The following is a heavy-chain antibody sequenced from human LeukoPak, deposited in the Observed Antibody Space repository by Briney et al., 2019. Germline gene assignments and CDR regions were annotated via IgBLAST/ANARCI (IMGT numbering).Heavy chain of an antibody. CDR1: GFTFSSYG. J-gene: IGHJ4*02. Sequence: GRSLRLSCAASGFTFSSYGMSWVRQAPGKGLEWVSAISGSGGSTYYADSVKGRFTISRDNSKNTLYLQMNSLRAEDTAVYYCAKVRTGYRWLRRGLDYFDYWGQGTLVTVSS. D-gene: IGHD3/OR15-3a*01. V-gene: IGHV3-23*01. CDR2: ISGSGGST. CDR3: AKVRTGYRWLRRGLDYFDY.